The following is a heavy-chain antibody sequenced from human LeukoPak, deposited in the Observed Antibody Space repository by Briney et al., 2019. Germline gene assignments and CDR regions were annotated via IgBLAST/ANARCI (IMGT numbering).Heavy chain of an antibody. Sequence: GGSLRLSCAASGFTFSRYAMHWVRQAPGKGLEWVAVISYDGSNKYYADSVKGRFTISRDNSKNTLCLQMNSLRAEDTAVYYCARDLSITMVRGVIGGMDVWGQGTTVTVSS. CDR2: ISYDGSNK. CDR1: GFTFSRYA. V-gene: IGHV3-30*04. CDR3: ARDLSITMVRGVIGGMDV. D-gene: IGHD3-10*01. J-gene: IGHJ6*02.